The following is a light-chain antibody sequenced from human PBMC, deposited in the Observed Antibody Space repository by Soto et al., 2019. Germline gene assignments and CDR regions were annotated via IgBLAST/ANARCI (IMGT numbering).Light chain of an antibody. Sequence: DIQLTQSPSFLSASVGDRVTITCRASQGISSYLAWYQQQPGKAPKLLIYAASTLQSGVPSRFSGSGSGTEFTLTISSLQPEEFATYFCQQLNSFTFGPGTKVDAK. CDR1: QGISSY. CDR3: QQLNSFT. J-gene: IGKJ3*01. V-gene: IGKV1-9*01. CDR2: AAS.